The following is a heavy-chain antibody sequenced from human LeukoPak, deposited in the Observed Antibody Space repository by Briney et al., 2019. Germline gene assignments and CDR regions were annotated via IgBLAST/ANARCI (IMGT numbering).Heavy chain of an antibody. CDR2: ISGSGGST. Sequence: GGSLRLSCAASGFTFSSYAMSWVRQAPGKGLEWVSAISGSGGSTYYAGSVKGRFTISRDNSRNTLYLQVNSLRAEDMAIYYCAKNGDRGAYCSGGTCYPYFYYYMDVWGKGTTVTFSS. CDR1: GFTFSSYA. CDR3: AKNGDRGAYCSGGTCYPYFYYYMDV. J-gene: IGHJ6*03. V-gene: IGHV3-23*01. D-gene: IGHD2-15*01.